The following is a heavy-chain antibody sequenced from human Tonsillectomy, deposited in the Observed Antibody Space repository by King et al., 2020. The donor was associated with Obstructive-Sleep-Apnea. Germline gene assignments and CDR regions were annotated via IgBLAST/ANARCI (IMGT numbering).Heavy chain of an antibody. V-gene: IGHV3-23*04. J-gene: IGHJ4*02. CDR2: ISGSGGST. Sequence: VKLVESGGGLVQPGGSLRLSCAVSGFTFSTYAMSWVRQAPGEGMEWVSSISGSGGSTYYADSVKGRFTITRDNSKDTLYLQMNSLTAEDTAVYYCAKVCSSTSIYYYWGQGTLFTVSS. CDR3: AKVCSSTSIYYY. CDR1: GFTFSTYA. D-gene: IGHD2-2*01.